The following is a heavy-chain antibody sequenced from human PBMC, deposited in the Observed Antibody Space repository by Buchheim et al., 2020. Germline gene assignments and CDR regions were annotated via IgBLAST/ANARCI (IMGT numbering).Heavy chain of an antibody. CDR1: GFTFSSYG. CDR3: ARDRGSGSYIYYGMDV. Sequence: QVQLVESGGGVVQPGRSLRLSCAASGFTFSSYGMHWVRQAPGKGLEWVAVIWYDGSNKYYADSVKGRFTISRDNSKNTLYLQMTSLRAEDTAVYYCARDRGSGSYIYYGMDVWGQGTT. J-gene: IGHJ6*02. CDR2: IWYDGSNK. V-gene: IGHV3-33*01. D-gene: IGHD3-10*01.